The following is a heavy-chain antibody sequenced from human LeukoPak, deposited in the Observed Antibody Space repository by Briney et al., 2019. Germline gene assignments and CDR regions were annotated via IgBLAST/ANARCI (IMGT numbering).Heavy chain of an antibody. J-gene: IGHJ4*02. V-gene: IGHV1-69*05. D-gene: IGHD5-24*01. CDR3: AAREGGY. CDR2: IIPIFGTA. Sequence: GASVKVSCKASGYTFTVYYIHWVRQAPGQGLEWMGRIIPIFGTANYAQKFQGRVTITTDESTSTAYMELSSLRSEDTAVYYCAAREGGYWGQGTLVTVSS. CDR1: GYTFTVYY.